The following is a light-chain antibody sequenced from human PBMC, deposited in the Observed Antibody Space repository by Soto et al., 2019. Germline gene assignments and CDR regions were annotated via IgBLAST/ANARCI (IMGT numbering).Light chain of an antibody. J-gene: IGKJ1*01. CDR1: QSVSSY. CDR2: DAS. CDR3: QQRRYWPVT. Sequence: EIVLTQSPAILSMSPGERATLSCRASQSVSSYFAWYQQKPGQAPRLLIYDASNRATGVTARFSGSGSATDFTLTISSLEPEDFAVYYCQQRRYWPVTFGQGTKVEIK. V-gene: IGKV3-11*01.